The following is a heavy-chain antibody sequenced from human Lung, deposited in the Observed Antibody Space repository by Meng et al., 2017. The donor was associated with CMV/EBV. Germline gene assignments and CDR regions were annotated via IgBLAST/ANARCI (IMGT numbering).Heavy chain of an antibody. J-gene: IGHJ3*02. CDR1: GGSISSSKW. CDR3: ARADSSYFDVSAYYPDAFDI. D-gene: IGHD3-22*01. CDR2: IHHSGTT. Sequence: SETLSLXCIVSGGSISSSKWWNWVRQPPGKGLEWIGAIHHSGTTNYNTSLKSRVIMSVDKSKNQFSLSLTSVTAADTAVYFCARADSSYFDVSAYYPDAFDIWXQGTVVTVSS. V-gene: IGHV4/OR15-8*03.